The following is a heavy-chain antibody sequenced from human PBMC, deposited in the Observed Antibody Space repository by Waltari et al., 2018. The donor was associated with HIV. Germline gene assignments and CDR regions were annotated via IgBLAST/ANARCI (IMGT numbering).Heavy chain of an antibody. CDR3: ARGGWTRSSWFDP. J-gene: IGHJ5*02. CDR2: ISDRGDNK. D-gene: IGHD5-12*01. CDR1: GFSFSTYA. V-gene: IGHV3-23*01. Sequence: EVHVLESGGGLVQPGGSLRLSCGVSGFSFSTYAMSWVRQGPGKGLKWFSVISDRGDNKYYAESVKGRFVISRDNSNNTLYLQLNSLRAEDTAVYHCARGGWTRSSWFDPWGQGTLVTVSS.